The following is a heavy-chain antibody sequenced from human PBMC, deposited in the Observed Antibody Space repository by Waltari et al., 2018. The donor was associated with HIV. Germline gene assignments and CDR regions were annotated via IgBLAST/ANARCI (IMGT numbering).Heavy chain of an antibody. CDR2: INPTSGGT. CDR3: AREEGRAAAGTDY. D-gene: IGHD6-13*01. J-gene: IGHJ4*02. V-gene: IGHV1-2*02. CDR1: GYTFTGYY. Sequence: QVQLVQSGAEVKKPGASVKVSCKASGYTFTGYYMHWVRQAPGQGLEWMGWINPTSGGTNYAQTFQGRFTMTRDTSISTAYMELSRLRSDDTAVYYCAREEGRAAAGTDYWGQGTLVTVSS.